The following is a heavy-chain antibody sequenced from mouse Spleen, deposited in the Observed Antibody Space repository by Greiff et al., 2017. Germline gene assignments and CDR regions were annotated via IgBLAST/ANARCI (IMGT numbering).Heavy chain of an antibody. V-gene: IGHV5-6*01. CDR3: ARQGNYGSSYYAMDY. J-gene: IGHJ4*01. CDR2: ISSGGSYT. D-gene: IGHD1-1*01. CDR1: GFTFSSYG. Sequence: DVHLVESGGDLVKPGGSLKLSCAASGFTFSSYGMSWVRQTPDKRLEWVATISSGGSYTYYPDSVKGRFTISRDNAKNTLYLQMSSLKSEDTAMYYCARQGNYGSSYYAMDYWGQGTSVTVSS.